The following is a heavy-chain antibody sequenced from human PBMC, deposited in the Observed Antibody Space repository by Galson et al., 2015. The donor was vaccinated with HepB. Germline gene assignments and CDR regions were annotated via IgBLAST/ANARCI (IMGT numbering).Heavy chain of an antibody. V-gene: IGHV3-23*01. J-gene: IGHJ4*02. CDR3: AKGTTNIDY. CDR2: ISVSGGSR. Sequence: SLRLSCAASGFTFSSLGMTWVRQAPGKGLECVSAISVSGGSRDYADSVKGRFTISRDNSKNMLYLQMNNLRVEDTAVYYCAKGTTNIDYWGQGTLVTASS. CDR1: GFTFSSLG. D-gene: IGHD1-1*01.